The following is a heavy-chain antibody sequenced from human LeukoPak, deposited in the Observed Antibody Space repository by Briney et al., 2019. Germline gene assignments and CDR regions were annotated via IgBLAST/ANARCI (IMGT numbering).Heavy chain of an antibody. CDR1: GYTFTGYY. Sequence: ASVKVSCKASGYTFTGYYMHWVRQAPGQGLEWMGWINPNSGGTNYAQKFQGRVTMTRDTSISTAYMELSRLRSDDTAVYYCARDFCSGGSCYFDYWGQGTLVTVPS. CDR3: ARDFCSGGSCYFDY. D-gene: IGHD2-15*01. CDR2: INPNSGGT. V-gene: IGHV1-2*02. J-gene: IGHJ4*02.